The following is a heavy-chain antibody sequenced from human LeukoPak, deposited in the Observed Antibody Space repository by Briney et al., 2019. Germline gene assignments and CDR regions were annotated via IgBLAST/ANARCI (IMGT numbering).Heavy chain of an antibody. D-gene: IGHD3-10*01. J-gene: IGHJ4*02. Sequence: SVKVSCKASGGTFSSYAISWVRQAPGQGLEWMGGFIPIFGTANYAQKFQGRVTITADESTSTAYMELSSLRSEDTAVYYCARALEDGSGSYPDYWGQGTLVTVSS. CDR1: GGTFSSYA. CDR3: ARALEDGSGSYPDY. V-gene: IGHV1-69*13. CDR2: FIPIFGTA.